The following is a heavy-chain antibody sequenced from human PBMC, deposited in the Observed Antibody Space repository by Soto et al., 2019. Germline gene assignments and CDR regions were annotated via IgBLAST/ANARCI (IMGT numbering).Heavy chain of an antibody. D-gene: IGHD2-2*01. CDR1: GFTFGSYE. CDR3: ARAYGDDIVVVPAAMGPLYYYGMDV. V-gene: IGHV3-48*03. Sequence: PGGSLRLSCAASGFTFGSYEMNWVRQAPGKGLEWVSYISSSGSTIYYADSVKGRFTISRDNAKNSLYLQMNSLRAEDTAVYYCARAYGDDIVVVPAAMGPLYYYGMDVWGQGTTVTVSS. CDR2: ISSSGSTI. J-gene: IGHJ6*02.